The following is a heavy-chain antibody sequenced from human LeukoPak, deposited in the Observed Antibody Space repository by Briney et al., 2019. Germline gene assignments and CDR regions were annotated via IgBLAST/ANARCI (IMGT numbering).Heavy chain of an antibody. CDR1: GYSISSGYY. CDR2: IYHSGST. Sequence: SETLSLTCTVSGYSISSGYYWGWIRQSPGKGLQWIGSIYHSGSTYYNSSLKSRVTISVDTSKNQFSLKLSSVTAADTAVYYCARHEYYDSRGSHYYSYYYMDVWGKGTTVTVSS. V-gene: IGHV4-38-2*02. CDR3: ARHEYYDSRGSHYYSYYYMDV. J-gene: IGHJ6*03. D-gene: IGHD3-22*01.